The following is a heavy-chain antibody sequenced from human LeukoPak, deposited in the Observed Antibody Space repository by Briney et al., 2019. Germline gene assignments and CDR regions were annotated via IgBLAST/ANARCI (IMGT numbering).Heavy chain of an antibody. CDR2: IYTSGST. CDR1: GGSISSGSYY. V-gene: IGHV4-61*02. Sequence: SETLSLTCTVSGGSISSGSYYWRWIRQPAGTGLEWIGRIYTSGSTNYNPSLKSRVTISVDTSKNQFSLKLSSVTAADTAVYYCARDQGEKSAYYDILTGYYAFDIWGQGTMVTVSS. J-gene: IGHJ3*02. D-gene: IGHD3-9*01. CDR3: ARDQGEKSAYYDILTGYYAFDI.